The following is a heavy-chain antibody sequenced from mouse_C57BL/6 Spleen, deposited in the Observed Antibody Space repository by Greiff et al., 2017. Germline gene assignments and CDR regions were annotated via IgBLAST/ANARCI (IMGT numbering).Heavy chain of an antibody. V-gene: IGHV1-59*01. CDR2: IDPSDSST. J-gene: IGHJ4*01. CDR1: GYTFTSYW. Sequence: QVQLKQPGAELVRPGTSVKLSCKASGYTFTSYWMHWVKQRPGQGLEWIGVIDPSDSSTNYNQKFKGKATLTVDTSSSTAYMQLSSLTSEDSAVYYCARWGITTVVEDWGQGTSVTVSS. D-gene: IGHD1-1*01. CDR3: ARWGITTVVED.